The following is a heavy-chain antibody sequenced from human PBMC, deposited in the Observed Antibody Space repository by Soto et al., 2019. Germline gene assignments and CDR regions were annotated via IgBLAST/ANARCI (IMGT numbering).Heavy chain of an antibody. CDR3: VISTGKFYAYFGY. CDR1: GFTFSSYA. CDR2: IRGSGGST. J-gene: IGHJ4*02. D-gene: IGHD7-27*01. V-gene: IGHV3-23*01. Sequence: GGSLRLSCAASGFTFSSYAMSWVRQAPGKGLEWVSAIRGSGGSTYYADSVKGRFTISRDNSKKSLFLQMNNLRPEDTALYYCVISTGKFYAYFGYWGQGTQVTVSS.